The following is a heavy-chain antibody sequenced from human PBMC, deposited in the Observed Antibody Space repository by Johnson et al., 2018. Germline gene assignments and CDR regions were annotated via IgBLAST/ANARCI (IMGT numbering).Heavy chain of an antibody. D-gene: IGHD5-18*01. J-gene: IGHJ1*01. Sequence: QVQLVQSGGDVVQPGRSLRLSCAASGFTFSSYGIHWVRQAPGKGLEWVAVIWFDGSNKYYADSVKGRFTISRDNSKNTVWLQMNSLRAEDTAVYYCVSEGKKNRNGYVTDFPHWGQGTLVTVSS. CDR1: GFTFSSYG. CDR2: IWFDGSNK. V-gene: IGHV3-33*01. CDR3: VSEGKKNRNGYVTDFPH.